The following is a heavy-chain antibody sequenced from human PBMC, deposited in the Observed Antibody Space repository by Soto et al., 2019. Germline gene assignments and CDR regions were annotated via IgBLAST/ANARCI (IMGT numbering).Heavy chain of an antibody. CDR3: ARKVSGSTGRPDLWYFDL. CDR2: ISGGGDTT. J-gene: IGHJ2*01. Sequence: EVQLLDSGGGLVQPGGSLRLSGAASGFTFSGYALTWVRQAPGKGLEWVSAISGGGDTTFYADSVKGRFTISRDNSNNTLYLQMNTLRAEDTAVYYCARKVSGSTGRPDLWYFDLWGRGPLVTVSS. V-gene: IGHV3-23*01. CDR1: GFTFSGYA. D-gene: IGHD3-10*01.